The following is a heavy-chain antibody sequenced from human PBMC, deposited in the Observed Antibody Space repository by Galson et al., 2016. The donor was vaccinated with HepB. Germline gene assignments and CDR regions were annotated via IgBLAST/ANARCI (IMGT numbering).Heavy chain of an antibody. D-gene: IGHD2-21*02. Sequence: SLRLSCAAPKFTFRNYAMSWVRQAPGKGLEWVSSISGPGRNTYYADSVKGRFTISRDNSKNTLYLQMNSLRAEDTAVYYCAKDPIQCGGDCTRASYYFDYWGQGLLVTVSS. V-gene: IGHV3-23*01. CDR1: KFTFRNYA. J-gene: IGHJ4*02. CDR2: ISGPGRNT. CDR3: AKDPIQCGGDCTRASYYFDY.